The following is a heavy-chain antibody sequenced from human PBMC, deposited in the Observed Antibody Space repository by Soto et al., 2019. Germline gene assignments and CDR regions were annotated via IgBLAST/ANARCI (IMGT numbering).Heavy chain of an antibody. Sequence: ASVKVSCKASGYTFTGYYMHWVRQAPGQGLEWMGWINPNSGGTNYAQKFQGWVTMTRDTSISAAYMELSRLRSDDTAVYYCARGEGSGSYYPFDYWGQGTLVTVSS. D-gene: IGHD3-10*01. V-gene: IGHV1-2*04. J-gene: IGHJ4*02. CDR1: GYTFTGYY. CDR3: ARGEGSGSYYPFDY. CDR2: INPNSGGT.